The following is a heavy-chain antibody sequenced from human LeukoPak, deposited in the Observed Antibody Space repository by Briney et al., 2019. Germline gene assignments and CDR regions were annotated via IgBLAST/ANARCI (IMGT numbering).Heavy chain of an antibody. Sequence: SETLSLTCTVSGGSISSSSYYWGWIRQPPGKGLEWIGSIYYSGSTYYNPSLKSRVTISVDTSKNQFSLKLSSVTAADTAVYYCARPYIRTNYYDILTGGFDPWGQGTLVTVSS. CDR1: GGSISSSSYY. J-gene: IGHJ5*02. CDR2: IYYSGST. D-gene: IGHD3-9*01. V-gene: IGHV4-39*01. CDR3: ARPYIRTNYYDILTGGFDP.